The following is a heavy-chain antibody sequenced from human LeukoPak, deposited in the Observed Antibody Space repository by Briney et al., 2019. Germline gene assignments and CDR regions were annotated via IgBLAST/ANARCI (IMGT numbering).Heavy chain of an antibody. D-gene: IGHD1-26*01. CDR2: ISSSSSYI. V-gene: IGHV3-21*01. CDR3: ARDRVGATNFDY. J-gene: IGHJ4*02. CDR1: GFTFSGSA. Sequence: GGSLRLSCAASGFTFSGSALHWVRQAPGKGLEWVSSISSSSSYIYYADSVKGRFTISRDNAKNSLYLQMNSLRAEDTAVYYCARDRVGATNFDYWGQGTLVTVSS.